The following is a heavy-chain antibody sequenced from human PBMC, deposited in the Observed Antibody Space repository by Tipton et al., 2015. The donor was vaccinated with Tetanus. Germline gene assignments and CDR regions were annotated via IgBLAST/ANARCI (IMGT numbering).Heavy chain of an antibody. CDR2: TWSHGGNI. CDR3: ARDGDTSGHYGIFDS. Sequence: SLRLSCATSGFIFNSYGIHWVRQAPGKGLEWVAVTWSHGGNIYYADSVKGRRAVSRDNSKNTAYLQMNSLSAEDTAVYYCARDGDTSGHYGIFDSWGQGTLLIVSS. V-gene: IGHV3-33*01. D-gene: IGHD3-22*01. J-gene: IGHJ4*02. CDR1: GFIFNSYG.